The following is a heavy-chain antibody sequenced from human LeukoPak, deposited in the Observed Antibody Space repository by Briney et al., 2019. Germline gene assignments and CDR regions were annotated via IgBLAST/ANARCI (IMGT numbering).Heavy chain of an antibody. CDR2: IYYSGST. D-gene: IGHD6-13*01. J-gene: IGHJ6*03. CDR1: GGSISSYY. CDR3: ASTRGAAGSYYYYMDV. V-gene: IGHV4-59*08. Sequence: SETLSLTCTVSGGSISSYYWSWIRQPPGKGLEWIGYIYYSGSTNYNPSLKSRVTISVDTSKNQFSLKLSSVTAADTAVYYCASTRGAAGSYYYYMDVWGKGTTVTVSS.